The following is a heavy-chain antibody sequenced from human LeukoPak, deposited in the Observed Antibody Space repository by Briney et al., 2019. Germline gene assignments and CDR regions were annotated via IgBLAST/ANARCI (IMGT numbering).Heavy chain of an antibody. CDR1: GDSISSGSYY. Sequence: SETLSLTCTVSGDSISSGSYYWGWIRQSPGKGLEWIGSIYSTGNTLYTPSLKSRVAISVDTSKNSFSLNLHSVTAADTAVYYCARDLWSTGAGVFDFWGQGALVAVTS. J-gene: IGHJ4*02. D-gene: IGHD2-21*01. V-gene: IGHV4-39*07. CDR3: ARDLWSTGAGVFDF. CDR2: IYSTGNT.